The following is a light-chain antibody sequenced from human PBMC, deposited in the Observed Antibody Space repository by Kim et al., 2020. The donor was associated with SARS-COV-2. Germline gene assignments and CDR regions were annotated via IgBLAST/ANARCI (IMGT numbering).Light chain of an antibody. J-gene: IGLJ2*01. Sequence: VAGALGQKATITCGGNNMGSKNGHGDQKKPGQAPVLVIYNDNTRPSGIPERFSGSNSGNTATLTITGAQAGDEADYYCEMWDSIVVFGGGTQLTVL. CDR3: EMWDSIVV. V-gene: IGLV3-9*01. CDR2: NDN. CDR1: NMGSKN.